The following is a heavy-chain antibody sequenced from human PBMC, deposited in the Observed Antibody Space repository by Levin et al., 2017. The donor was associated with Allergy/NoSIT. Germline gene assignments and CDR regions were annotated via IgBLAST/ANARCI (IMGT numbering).Heavy chain of an antibody. Sequence: GGSLRLSCAASGFTVSSNYMSWVRQAPGKGLEWVSVIYSGGSTYYADSVKGRFTISRDNSKNTLYLQMNSLRAEDTAVYYCAMGQWELRAYFDYWGQGTLVTVSS. D-gene: IGHD1-26*01. CDR3: AMGQWELRAYFDY. CDR2: IYSGGST. CDR1: GFTVSSNY. J-gene: IGHJ4*02. V-gene: IGHV3-53*01.